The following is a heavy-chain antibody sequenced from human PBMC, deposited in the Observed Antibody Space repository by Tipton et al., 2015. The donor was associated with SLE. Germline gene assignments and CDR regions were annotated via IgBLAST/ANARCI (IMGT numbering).Heavy chain of an antibody. D-gene: IGHD4-11*01. V-gene: IGHV4-4*07. Sequence: GLVKPSETLSLTCAVSGDSMTDDPYYYNWIRQPAGKGLEWIGQIYTSGNTIYHPSLKSRVTMSLDTSKNHFSLKLISVTAADTAVYYCAREFLNPVTTVHYYFDLWGRGTLVTVSS. CDR2: IYTSGNT. CDR1: GDSMTDDPYY. J-gene: IGHJ2*01. CDR3: AREFLNPVTTVHYYFDL.